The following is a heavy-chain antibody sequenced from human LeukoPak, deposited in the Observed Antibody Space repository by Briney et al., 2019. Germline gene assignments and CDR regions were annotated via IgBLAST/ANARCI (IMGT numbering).Heavy chain of an antibody. CDR3: ARASATVVTLYYYGTDV. V-gene: IGHV4-61*01. CDR1: GGSVSSDSYY. Sequence: PSETLSLTCTVSGGSVSSDSYYWSWIRQPPGKGLEWIGYIYYSGSTNYSPSLKSRVTISLDTSKNQFSLKLSSLTAADTAVDYCARASATVVTLYYYGTDVWGQGTTVTVSS. J-gene: IGHJ6*02. CDR2: IYYSGST. D-gene: IGHD4-23*01.